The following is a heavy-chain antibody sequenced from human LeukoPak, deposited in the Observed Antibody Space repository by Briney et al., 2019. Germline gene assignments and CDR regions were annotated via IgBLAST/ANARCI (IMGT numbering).Heavy chain of an antibody. Sequence: GGSLRLSCAASGFTFDDYAMHWVRQAPGKGLEWVSLISGDGGSTYYADSVRGRFTISRDNSKNSLYLQMNSLRTEDTALYYCAKPLTPKAPAGNFDNWGQGTLVTVSS. CDR2: ISGDGGST. V-gene: IGHV3-43*02. J-gene: IGHJ4*02. CDR3: AKPLTPKAPAGNFDN. D-gene: IGHD6-13*01. CDR1: GFTFDDYA.